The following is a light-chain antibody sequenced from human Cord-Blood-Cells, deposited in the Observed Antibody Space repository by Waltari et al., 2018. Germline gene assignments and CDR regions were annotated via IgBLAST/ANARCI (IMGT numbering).Light chain of an antibody. V-gene: IGLV3-19*01. CDR1: SLRSYY. J-gene: IGLJ3*02. CDR2: GKN. CDR3: NSRDSSCNHWV. Sequence: SSELTQDPAVSVALGQTVRITCQGDSLRSYYASWYQQKPGQAPVLVIYGKNNRPSGIPDRFSGSISGNTASLTITGAQAEDDADYYCNSRDSSCNHWVFGGGTKLTVL.